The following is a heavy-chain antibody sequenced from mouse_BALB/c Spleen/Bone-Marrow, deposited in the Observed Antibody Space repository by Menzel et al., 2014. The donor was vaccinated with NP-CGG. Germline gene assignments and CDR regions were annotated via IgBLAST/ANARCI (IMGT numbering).Heavy chain of an antibody. V-gene: IGHV14-3*02. CDR1: GFNIKDTY. CDR3: ARQEFAIYWYFDV. CDR2: IDPANGNT. J-gene: IGHJ1*01. Sequence: VQLQQPGAELVKPGASVKLSCSASGFNIKDTYMHWAKQRPEQGLEWIGRIDPANGNTKYDPKFQDKATITADTSSNTVDLQLSSLTFEDTAVYYCARQEFAIYWYFDVWGAGTTVTVSS. D-gene: IGHD1-3*01.